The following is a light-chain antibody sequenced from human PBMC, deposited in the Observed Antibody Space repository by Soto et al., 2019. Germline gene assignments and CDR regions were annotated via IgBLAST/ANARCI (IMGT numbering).Light chain of an antibody. Sequence: EIVVTQSPATLSVSPGEGVTLSCRASQSVSNNLAWYQQKPGQAPRLLMYGPSTGASGIPARFSGSGYGREFTLTISSLQSEDYGVYYCHQYNDWPPAFGQGTKVEIK. CDR1: QSVSNN. CDR2: GPS. CDR3: HQYNDWPPA. V-gene: IGKV3-15*01. J-gene: IGKJ1*01.